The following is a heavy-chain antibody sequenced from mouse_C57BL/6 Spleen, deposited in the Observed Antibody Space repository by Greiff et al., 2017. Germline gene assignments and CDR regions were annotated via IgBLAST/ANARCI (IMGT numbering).Heavy chain of an antibody. D-gene: IGHD1-1*01. CDR3: ARSRLYFYGSSPYYAMDY. J-gene: IGHJ4*01. CDR2: IYPGDGDT. CDR1: GYAFSSSW. V-gene: IGHV1-82*01. Sequence: QVKLQQSGPELVKPGASVKISCKASGYAFSSSWMNWVKQRPGKGLEWIGRIYPGDGDTNYNGKFKGKDTLTADKSSSTAYMQLSSLTSEDSAVYFCARSRLYFYGSSPYYAMDYWGQGTSVTVSS.